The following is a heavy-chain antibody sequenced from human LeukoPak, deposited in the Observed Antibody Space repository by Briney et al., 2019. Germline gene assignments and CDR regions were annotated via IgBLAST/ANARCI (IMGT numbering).Heavy chain of an antibody. Sequence: GGSLRLSCAASGFTFSSYSMNWVRQAPGKGLEWVSYISSSSSTIYYADSVKGRFTISRDNAKNSLYLQMNSLRAEDTAVYYCTTVGGSYGEGDFDYWGQGTLVTVSS. CDR3: TTVGGSYGEGDFDY. J-gene: IGHJ4*02. D-gene: IGHD1-26*01. CDR1: GFTFSSYS. V-gene: IGHV3-48*01. CDR2: ISSSSSTI.